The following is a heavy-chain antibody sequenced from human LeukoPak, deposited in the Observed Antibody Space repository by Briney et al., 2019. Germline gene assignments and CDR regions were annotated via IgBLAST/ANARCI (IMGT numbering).Heavy chain of an antibody. CDR2: IYSGGST. V-gene: IGHV3-53*01. D-gene: IGHD3-22*01. CDR1: GFTVSSNY. Sequence: GGSLRLSCAASGFTVSSNYMSWVRQAPGKGLEWVLVIYSGGSTYYADSVKGRFTISRDNSKNTLYLQMNSLRAEDTAVYYCARVVSYYDSSGYHNYFDYWGQGTLVTVSS. J-gene: IGHJ4*02. CDR3: ARVVSYYDSSGYHNYFDY.